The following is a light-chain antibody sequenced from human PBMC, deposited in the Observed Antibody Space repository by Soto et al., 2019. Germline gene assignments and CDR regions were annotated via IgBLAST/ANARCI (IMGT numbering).Light chain of an antibody. J-gene: IGLJ3*02. CDR1: SSDVGGYNY. V-gene: IGLV2-8*01. CDR3: SSYAGSNNLV. CDR2: EVS. Sequence: QSVLTQPSSASGSPGQSVTISCTGTSSDVGGYNYVSWYQQHPGKAPKLMIYEVSKRPSGVPDRFSGSKSGNTASLTVSGLQAEDEADYYCSSYAGSNNLVFGGGTKLTVL.